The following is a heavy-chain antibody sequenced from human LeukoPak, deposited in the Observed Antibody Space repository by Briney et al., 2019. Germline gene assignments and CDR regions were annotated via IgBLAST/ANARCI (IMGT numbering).Heavy chain of an antibody. CDR3: VRELAGGYFDY. D-gene: IGHD4-23*01. J-gene: IGHJ4*02. Sequence: ASVKVSCKASGYTFSNYYIHWVRQAPGQGLKWMGKINPSGGRTVYAQKFQGRVTVTRDTSTSTVYMDLSSLRSEDAAVYYCVRELAGGYFDYWGQGTLVTVSS. CDR1: GYTFSNYY. V-gene: IGHV1-46*01. CDR2: INPSGGRT.